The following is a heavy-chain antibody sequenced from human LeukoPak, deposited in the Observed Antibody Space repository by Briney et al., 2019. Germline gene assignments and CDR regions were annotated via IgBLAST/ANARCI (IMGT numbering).Heavy chain of an antibody. Sequence: PGGSLRLSCATSGFAFRNNAMHWVRQAPAKGLESVAAISDDGRSKNYADSVKGRFTISRDNSKNTLYLQMNSLRPEDTAVYYCASTYNYDSSGYYPFDCWGQGTLVTVSS. CDR1: GFAFRNNA. J-gene: IGHJ4*02. D-gene: IGHD3-22*01. CDR3: ASTYNYDSSGYYPFDC. CDR2: ISDDGRSK. V-gene: IGHV3-30*04.